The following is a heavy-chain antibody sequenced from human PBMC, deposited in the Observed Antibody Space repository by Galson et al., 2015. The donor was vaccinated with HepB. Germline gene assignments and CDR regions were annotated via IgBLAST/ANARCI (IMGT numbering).Heavy chain of an antibody. CDR3: AAAPYCGGDCHDAFDI. D-gene: IGHD2-21*02. J-gene: IGHJ3*02. V-gene: IGHV1-58*01. CDR2: IVVGSGNT. CDR1: GFTFTSSA. Sequence: SVKVSCKASGFTFTSSAVQWVRQARGQRLEWIGWIVVGSGNTNYAQKFQERVTITRDMSTSTAYMELSSLRSEDTAVYYCAAAPYCGGDCHDAFDIWGQGTMVTVSS.